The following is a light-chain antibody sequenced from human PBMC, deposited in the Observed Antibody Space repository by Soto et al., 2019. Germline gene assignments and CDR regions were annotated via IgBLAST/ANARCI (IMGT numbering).Light chain of an antibody. CDR2: EGS. V-gene: IGLV2-23*01. CDR3: CSYSGSSTPTVV. Sequence: QSVLTQPASVSGSPGQSITISCIGTSSDVGSYNLVSWYQQHPGKAPKLMIYEGSKRPSGVSNRFSGSKSGNTASLTISGLQAEDEADYYCCSYSGSSTPTVVFGGGTKLTVL. J-gene: IGLJ2*01. CDR1: SSDVGSYNL.